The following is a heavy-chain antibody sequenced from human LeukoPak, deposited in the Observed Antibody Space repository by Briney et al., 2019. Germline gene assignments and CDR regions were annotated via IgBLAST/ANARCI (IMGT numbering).Heavy chain of an antibody. V-gene: IGHV4-59*08. Sequence: SEALSLTCTVSGGSISSYYWSWIRQPPGKGLEWIAYIYYRGSTNYNPSLKSRVTISVDTSKNQFSLKLSSVTAADTAVYYCARRTTGTGPFDYWGQGTLVTVSS. J-gene: IGHJ4*02. CDR3: ARRTTGTGPFDY. D-gene: IGHD1-1*01. CDR2: IYYRGST. CDR1: GGSISSYY.